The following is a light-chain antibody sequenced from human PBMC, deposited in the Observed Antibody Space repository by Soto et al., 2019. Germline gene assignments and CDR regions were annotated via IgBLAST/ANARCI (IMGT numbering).Light chain of an antibody. CDR3: QQHNDWPLT. Sequence: EIVMTQSPATLSVSPGERVTLSCWASQSVSNNLAWYQQKPGQAPRLLIYGATATATGIPARFSGSGSGTEFTLTISSLQSEDFAVYYCQQHNDWPLTFGGGTKVEIK. CDR2: GAT. J-gene: IGKJ4*01. CDR1: QSVSNN. V-gene: IGKV3-15*01.